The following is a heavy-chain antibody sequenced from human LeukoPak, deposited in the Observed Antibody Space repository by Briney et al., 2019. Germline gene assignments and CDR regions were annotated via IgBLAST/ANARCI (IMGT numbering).Heavy chain of an antibody. D-gene: IGHD2-21*01. CDR3: ARLLGSHINYFDP. V-gene: IGHV4-39*01. J-gene: IGHJ5*02. CDR2: IYYSGST. CDR1: GGSISSSSYY. Sequence: SETLSLTCTVSGGSISSSSYYWGWIRQPPGKGLEWIGSIYYSGSTYYNPSLKSRVTISVDTSKNQFSLKLSSVTAADTAVYYCARLLGSHINYFDPWGQGTLVTVSS.